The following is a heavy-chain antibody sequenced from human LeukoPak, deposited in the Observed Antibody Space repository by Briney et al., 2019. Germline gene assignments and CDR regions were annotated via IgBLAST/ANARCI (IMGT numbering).Heavy chain of an antibody. CDR2: IYTSGSA. CDR1: GASISSYY. V-gene: IGHV4-4*07. D-gene: IGHD5-24*01. J-gene: IGHJ3*01. Sequence: PSQCLSTTCPASGASISSYYWSWIRQPAGRRLAWIGRIYTSGSANNNPSLNSRVFMSVGTSKSQVSLRLSSVTAADTAMYYCASRGDGKNYDAFDVWGQGTMVTVSS. CDR3: ASRGDGKNYDAFDV.